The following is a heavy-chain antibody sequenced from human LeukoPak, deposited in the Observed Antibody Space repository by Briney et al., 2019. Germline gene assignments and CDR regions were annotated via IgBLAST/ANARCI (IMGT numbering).Heavy chain of an antibody. CDR3: ARAVDVADY. CDR1: GFTFGHHF. V-gene: IGHV3-7*01. D-gene: IGHD3-16*01. J-gene: IGHJ4*02. Sequence: PGESLRLSCVASGFTFGHHFMSWVRQAPGGGLEWVANINPDGSIKFHADFVKGRFTISRDNARNSVYLQMNSLRGEDTAVYYCARAVDVADYWGQGTLVAVSS. CDR2: INPDGSIK.